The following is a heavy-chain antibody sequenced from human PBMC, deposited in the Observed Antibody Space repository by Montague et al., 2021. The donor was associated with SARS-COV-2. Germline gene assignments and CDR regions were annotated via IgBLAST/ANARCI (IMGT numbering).Heavy chain of an antibody. D-gene: IGHD3-3*01. J-gene: IGHJ4*02. V-gene: IGHV4-38-2*02. Sequence: SETRSLTCSVSGFSISSGYYWGWIRQTPGKGLEWIGSRYQNGATYYSPSLKRPVTILLDTSKNQFSLSLTSVTAADTAVYYCARSGVGIFDFSYFDSWGQESLVIVSS. CDR3: ARSGVGIFDFSYFDS. CDR2: RYQNGAT. CDR1: GFSISSGYY.